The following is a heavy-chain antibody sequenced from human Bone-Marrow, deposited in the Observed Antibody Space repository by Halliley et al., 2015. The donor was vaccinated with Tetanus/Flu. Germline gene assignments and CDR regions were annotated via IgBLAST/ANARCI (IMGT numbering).Heavy chain of an antibody. Sequence: TLSLTCTVSGGSIYSGSYYWTWIRQHPGKGLEWTGYMFDTGSTYYNPSLKSRVAISVDTSKNQFSLRLSFVTAADTAVYYCARGEGTFWVDSWGPGTLVTVSS. V-gene: IGHV4-31*03. CDR3: ARGEGTFWVDS. J-gene: IGHJ4*02. CDR1: GGSIYSGSYY. D-gene: IGHD3-10*01. CDR2: MFDTGST.